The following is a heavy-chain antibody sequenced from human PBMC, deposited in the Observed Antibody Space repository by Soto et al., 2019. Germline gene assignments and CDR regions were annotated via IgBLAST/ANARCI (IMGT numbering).Heavy chain of an antibody. J-gene: IGHJ6*03. D-gene: IGHD3-3*01. CDR3: ARESGFGRKWLLYDTNNYYYYMDV. CDR2: IWYDGSNK. V-gene: IGHV3-33*01. Sequence: QVQLVESGGGVVQPGRSLRLSCAASGFTFSSYGMHWVRQAPGKGLEWVAVIWYDGSNKYYADSVKGRFTISRDNSKNTLYLQMNSLRAEDTAVYYCARESGFGRKWLLYDTNNYYYYMDVWGKGTTVTVSS. CDR1: GFTFSSYG.